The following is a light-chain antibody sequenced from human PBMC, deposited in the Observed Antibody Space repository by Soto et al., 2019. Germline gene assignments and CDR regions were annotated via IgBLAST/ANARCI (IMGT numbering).Light chain of an antibody. CDR3: SSYAASNKLGV. V-gene: IGLV2-8*01. J-gene: IGLJ2*01. CDR1: SSDVGGYNY. CDR2: EVS. Sequence: QSALTQPPSASGSPGQSVTISCIGTSSDVGGYNYVSWYQQHPGKAPNLMIFEVSKRPSGVPDRFSGSKSGNTASLTVSGLQAEDEADYYCSSYAASNKLGVFGGGTKLTVL.